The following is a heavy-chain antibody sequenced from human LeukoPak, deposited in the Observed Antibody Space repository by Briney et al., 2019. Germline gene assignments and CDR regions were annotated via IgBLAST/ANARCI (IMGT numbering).Heavy chain of an antibody. J-gene: IGHJ4*02. V-gene: IGHV4-59*08. CDR3: ARHLVGGGSFAFDY. CDR2: IYYSGST. CDR1: GGSISSYY. D-gene: IGHD2-15*01. Sequence: SVTLSLTCTVSGGSISSYYWSWIRQPPGKGLEWIGYIYYSGSTYHNPSLKSRVTISVDTSKNQFSLKLSSVSAADTAVYYCARHLVGGGSFAFDYWGQGTLVTVSS.